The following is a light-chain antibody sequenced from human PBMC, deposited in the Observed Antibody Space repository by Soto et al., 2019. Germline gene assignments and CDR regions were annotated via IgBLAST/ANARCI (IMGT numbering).Light chain of an antibody. CDR2: GVS. Sequence: PGESATLSCRASQSVRTYLTWYQQKPGQAPRVIIFGVSTRATGIPDRFSGSGSGTDFTLTISRLEPENFALYYCQQYGNSPLTFGGGTKVDI. CDR3: QQYGNSPLT. V-gene: IGKV3-20*01. CDR1: QSVRTY. J-gene: IGKJ4*01.